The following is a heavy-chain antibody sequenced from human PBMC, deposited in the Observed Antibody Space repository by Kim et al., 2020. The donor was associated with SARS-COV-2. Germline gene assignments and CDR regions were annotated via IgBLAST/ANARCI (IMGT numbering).Heavy chain of an antibody. Sequence: AQKFQGRVTITADESTSTAYMELSSLRSEDTAVYYCARDQGRGPLDAFDIWGQGTMVTVSS. J-gene: IGHJ3*02. V-gene: IGHV1-69*01. CDR3: ARDQGRGPLDAFDI.